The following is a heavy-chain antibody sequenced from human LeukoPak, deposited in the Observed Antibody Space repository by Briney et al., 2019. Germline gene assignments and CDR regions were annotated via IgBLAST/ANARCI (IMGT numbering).Heavy chain of an antibody. CDR2: INGDGRVT. CDR1: GFTFINFG. V-gene: IGHV3-23*01. J-gene: IGHJ4*02. Sequence: GGTLRLSCAASGFTFINFGLSWVRQAPGKGPECVAGINGDGRVTYYAESVKGRFTISRDNSKNTLYLQMNSLRAEDTAVYYCAKIPQVATYTVPNFDFWGQGTLVTVSS. CDR3: AKIPQVATYTVPNFDF. D-gene: IGHD3-16*01.